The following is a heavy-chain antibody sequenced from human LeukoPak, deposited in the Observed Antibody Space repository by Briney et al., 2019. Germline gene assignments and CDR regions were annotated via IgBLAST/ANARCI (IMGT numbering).Heavy chain of an antibody. J-gene: IGHJ3*02. Sequence: PSETLSLTCAVSGGSISSSNWWSWVRQPPGKGLEWIGEIYHSGSTNYNPSLKSRVTISIDTSKNHFSLKVTSVTAADTAVYYCATSPLWFGESARGAFDIWGQGTMVTVSS. CDR3: ATSPLWFGESARGAFDI. V-gene: IGHV4-4*02. CDR1: GGSISSSNW. CDR2: IYHSGST. D-gene: IGHD3-10*01.